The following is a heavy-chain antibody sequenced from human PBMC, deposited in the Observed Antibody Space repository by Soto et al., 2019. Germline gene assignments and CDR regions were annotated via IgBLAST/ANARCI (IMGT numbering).Heavy chain of an antibody. CDR3: AKGVYYDNSGYLYFDH. CDR2: VSGSGAST. D-gene: IGHD3-22*01. Sequence: EVQLLESVGRLVQPGGSLSVACAASGFTFSTYAMIWVRQAPGKGLEWVSAVSGSGASTYNADSVKGRFTISRDNSKNTLYLHMNSLRAEDTAVYYCAKGVYYDNSGYLYFDHWGQGTLVTVSS. J-gene: IGHJ4*02. V-gene: IGHV3-23*01. CDR1: GFTFSTYA.